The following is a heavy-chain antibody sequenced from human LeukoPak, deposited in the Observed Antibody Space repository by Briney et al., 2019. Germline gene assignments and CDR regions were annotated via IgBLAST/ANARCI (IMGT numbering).Heavy chain of an antibody. J-gene: IGHJ4*02. CDR2: IRRKGSSDAT. Sequence: GGSLRLSCAAPGFTFSGSAIHWLRQACGKGLEWVGRIRRKGSSDATTYAAAVKGRFTISRDDSKNTAYLQMNSLKTEDTAVYYCAGHPGETASSAAHSGQGTLVAVSS. CDR3: AGHPGETASSAAH. CDR1: GFTFSGSA. V-gene: IGHV3-73*01. D-gene: IGHD5-18*01.